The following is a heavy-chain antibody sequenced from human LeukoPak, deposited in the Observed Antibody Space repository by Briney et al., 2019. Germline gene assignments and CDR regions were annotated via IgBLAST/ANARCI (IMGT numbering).Heavy chain of an antibody. CDR3: AAGVALDY. Sequence: GGSLRLSCAASGLNFSVYYMTWIRQAPGNGLEWLSHISKSGTTVYYADSVKGRFTISRDSAKNSLYLHMNSLRAEDTAEYYCAAGVALDYWGQGALVTVSS. V-gene: IGHV3-11*01. CDR1: GLNFSVYY. J-gene: IGHJ4*02. D-gene: IGHD3-3*01. CDR2: ISKSGTTV.